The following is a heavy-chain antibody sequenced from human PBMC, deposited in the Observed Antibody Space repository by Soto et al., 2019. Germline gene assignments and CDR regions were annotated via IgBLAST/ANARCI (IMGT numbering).Heavy chain of an antibody. J-gene: IGHJ4*02. CDR1: DGSISSDY. D-gene: IGHD2-15*01. V-gene: IGHV4-59*12. Sequence: SETLSLTCTVSDGSISSDYWSWIRQPPGKGLEWIGYIYYSGSTKYNPSLKSRVTISLDKSKSQFSLELNSVTGADTAIYYCARGFSGYCSGGSCSSFDYWGQGTLVTVSS. CDR2: IYYSGST. CDR3: ARGFSGYCSGGSCSSFDY.